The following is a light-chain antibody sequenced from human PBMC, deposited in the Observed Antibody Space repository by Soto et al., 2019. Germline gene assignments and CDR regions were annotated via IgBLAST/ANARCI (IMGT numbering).Light chain of an antibody. J-gene: IGKJ4*01. Sequence: ETVMTQSTATLSVSPGERATLSCRASQSISSNLAWYQQKPGQAPRLLIYGASTRATGIPARFTGSGSGTEFTLTISSLQSEDFAVYYCQQYNNWPLTFGGGTKVDIK. V-gene: IGKV3-15*01. CDR1: QSISSN. CDR2: GAS. CDR3: QQYNNWPLT.